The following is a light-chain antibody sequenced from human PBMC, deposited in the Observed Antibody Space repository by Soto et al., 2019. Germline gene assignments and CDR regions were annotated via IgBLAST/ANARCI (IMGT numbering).Light chain of an antibody. CDR2: AAS. CDR1: QIISSY. V-gene: IGKV1-39*01. CDR3: QQSYSTPSIT. J-gene: IGKJ5*01. Sequence: DIQMTQSPSSLSASVGDRVTITCLASQIISSYLNWYQQKPWKAHKLXXYAASSLQSGVPSRFSGSGSGTDFTLTISSLQPEDFATYYCQQSYSTPSITFGQGTRLEIK.